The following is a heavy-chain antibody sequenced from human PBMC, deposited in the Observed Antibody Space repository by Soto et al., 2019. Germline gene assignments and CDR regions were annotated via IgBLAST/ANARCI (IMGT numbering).Heavy chain of an antibody. V-gene: IGHV1-69*13. CDR1: GGTFSSYA. CDR3: ARSTTGYEDAFDI. J-gene: IGHJ3*02. CDR2: IIPIFGTA. Sequence: ASVTVSCKASGGTFSSYAISWVRQAPGQGLEWMGGIIPIFGTAKYAQKFQGRVTITADESTSTAYMELSSLRSEETAVYYFARSTTGYEDAFDIWGQGTMVTVSS. D-gene: IGHD5-18*01.